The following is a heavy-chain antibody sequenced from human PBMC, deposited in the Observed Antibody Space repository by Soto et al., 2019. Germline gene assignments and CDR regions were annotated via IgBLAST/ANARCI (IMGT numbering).Heavy chain of an antibody. D-gene: IGHD6-19*01. J-gene: IGHJ5*02. CDR3: ARVVGGIPVAGSWNWFDP. Sequence: QVQLVQSGTEVKKPGASVKVSCKASGYTFTSYALSWVRHAPGQGLEWMGWISTYNGNTNYAQNLQGRVTMTTYISTNTAYMELRSLRSDDTAVYYCARVVGGIPVAGSWNWFDPWGQGTLVTVSS. CDR1: GYTFTSYA. V-gene: IGHV1-18*04. CDR2: ISTYNGNT.